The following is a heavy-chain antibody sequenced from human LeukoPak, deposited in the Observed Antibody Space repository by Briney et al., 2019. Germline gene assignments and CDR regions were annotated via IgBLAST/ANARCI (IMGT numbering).Heavy chain of an antibody. V-gene: IGHV3-23*01. CDR2: ISGSGGST. D-gene: IGHD6-13*01. CDR3: AKEAAGISNPFDY. J-gene: IGHJ4*02. CDR1: GFTFSNAW. Sequence: GGSLRLSCAASGFTFSNAWMSWVRQAPGKGLEWVSAISGSGGSTYYADSVKGRFTISRVNYKNTLYLQMNSLRAEDTAVYYCAKEAAGISNPFDYWGQGTLVTVSS.